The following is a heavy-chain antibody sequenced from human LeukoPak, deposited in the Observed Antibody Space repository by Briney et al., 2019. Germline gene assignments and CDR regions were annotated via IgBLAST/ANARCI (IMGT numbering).Heavy chain of an antibody. V-gene: IGHV3-21*01. CDR2: ISSDSSYI. Sequence: GGSLRLSCAVSEFTFSSSSMNWVRQAPGKGLEWVSSISSDSSYIYYADSLKGRFTISRDNAKNSLYLQMNSLRAEDTAVYYCATSHTLDSSGSYGNFDYWGQGTLVTVSS. CDR3: ATSHTLDSSGSYGNFDY. D-gene: IGHD3-22*01. CDR1: EFTFSSSS. J-gene: IGHJ4*02.